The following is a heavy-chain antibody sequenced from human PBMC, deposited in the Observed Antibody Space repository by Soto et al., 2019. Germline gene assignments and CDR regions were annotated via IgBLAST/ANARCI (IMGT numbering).Heavy chain of an antibody. CDR2: IKQDESDN. J-gene: IGHJ5*02. Sequence: GGSLRLSCAVSGFRFRDYWMSWVRQAPGKGLEWVANIKQDESDNYYVDSVKGRFTISRDNAKNALYLQMNSLRVEDTAVYYCAEYCYIMTCTHFHGYSWGQGTQVTVSS. CDR3: AEYCYIMTCTHFHGYS. D-gene: IGHD3-16*01. V-gene: IGHV3-7*03. CDR1: GFRFRDYW.